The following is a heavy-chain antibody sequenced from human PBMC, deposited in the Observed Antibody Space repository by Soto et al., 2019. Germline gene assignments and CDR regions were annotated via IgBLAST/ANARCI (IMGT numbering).Heavy chain of an antibody. Sequence: XTLSLPCSVSGVSLTSNTYYWGWVRQPPGKGLEWIGSIYYSGSTYYHTSLCGRATLSLDTSKNQFSLKLSSLTAAHTAVYYCARHLGTGTHRGYFDYWGQGILVTVSS. J-gene: IGHJ4*02. CDR3: ARHLGTGTHRGYFDY. CDR1: GVSLTSNTYY. V-gene: IGHV4-39*01. D-gene: IGHD1-1*01. CDR2: IYYSGST.